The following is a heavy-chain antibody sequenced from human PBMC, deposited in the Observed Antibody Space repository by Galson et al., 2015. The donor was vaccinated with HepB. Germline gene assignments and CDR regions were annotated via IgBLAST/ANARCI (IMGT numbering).Heavy chain of an antibody. CDR3: ATVGAPYGLDV. V-gene: IGHV3-33*03. J-gene: IGHJ6*02. CDR1: GFSFRDYG. CDR2: IWYDGSMT. Sequence: SLRLSCAASGFSFRDYGIHWVRQGPGKGLEWVAVIWYDGSMTYYGDSVKGRFTISRDNINNILYLQMNNLRPEDTALYYCATVGAPYGLDVWCHGTTVIVS.